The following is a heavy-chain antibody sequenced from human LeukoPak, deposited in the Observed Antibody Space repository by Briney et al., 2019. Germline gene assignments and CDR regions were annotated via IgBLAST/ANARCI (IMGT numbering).Heavy chain of an antibody. CDR1: GFIFNNYA. V-gene: IGHV3-9*01. Sequence: GGSLRLSCAGSGFIFNNYAMHWVRQPPGKGLEWVSGISWNSGSIDYADSVKGRFTISRDNAKNSLYPQMNSLRVEDTAFYYCAKDNRRHYTSGPNPDSLHWGQGALVTVSS. CDR3: AKDNRRHYTSGPNPDSLH. CDR2: ISWNSGSI. D-gene: IGHD6-19*01. J-gene: IGHJ4*02.